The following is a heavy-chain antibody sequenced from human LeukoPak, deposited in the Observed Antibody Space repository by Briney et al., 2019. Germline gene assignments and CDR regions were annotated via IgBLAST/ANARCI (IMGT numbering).Heavy chain of an antibody. CDR2: IYYSGST. V-gene: IGHV4-31*03. CDR3: ARGEYYYGSGSYSH. J-gene: IGHJ4*02. Sequence: SQTLSLTCTVSGGAISSGGYYWSWIRQHPGKGLEWIGYIYYSGSTYYNPSLKRRVTISVDTSKNQFSLKLSSVTAADTAVYYCARGEYYYGSGSYSHWGQGTLVTVSS. CDR1: GGAISSGGYY. D-gene: IGHD3-10*01.